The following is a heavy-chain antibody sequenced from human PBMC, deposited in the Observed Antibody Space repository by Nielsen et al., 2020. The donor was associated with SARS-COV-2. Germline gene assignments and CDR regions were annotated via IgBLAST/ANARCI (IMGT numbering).Heavy chain of an antibody. Sequence: GESLKISCAASGFTFSSYAMSWVRQAPGKGLEWVSAISGSGGSTYYADSVKGRFTISRDNSKNTLYLQMYSLRAEDTAVYYCARDGAVTMPSFFDYWGQGTLVTVSS. D-gene: IGHD4-17*01. CDR3: ARDGAVTMPSFFDY. CDR1: GFTFSSYA. J-gene: IGHJ4*02. CDR2: ISGSGGST. V-gene: IGHV3-23*01.